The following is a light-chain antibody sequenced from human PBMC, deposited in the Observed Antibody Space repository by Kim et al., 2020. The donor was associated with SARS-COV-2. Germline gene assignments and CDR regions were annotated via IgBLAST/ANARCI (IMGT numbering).Light chain of an antibody. CDR1: QPLVYRSNNENY. Sequence: ATINWKSSQPLVYRSNNENYLAWYQQKPGQPPKLLIHWASTRESGVPDRFRGSGSGTDFSLTISSLQAEDVAVYYCQQYYGTPITFGQGTRLEIK. J-gene: IGKJ5*01. CDR3: QQYYGTPIT. V-gene: IGKV4-1*01. CDR2: WAS.